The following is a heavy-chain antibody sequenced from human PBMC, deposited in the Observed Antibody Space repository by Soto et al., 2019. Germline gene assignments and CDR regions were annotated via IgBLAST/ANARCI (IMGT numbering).Heavy chain of an antibody. V-gene: IGHV1-46*01. J-gene: IGHJ3*02. CDR1: GYTFTSYG. Sequence: ASVKVSCKASGYTFTSYGISWVRQAPGQGLEWMGIINPNSGSTNYAQKFQGRVTMTRDTSTSTVYMELSRLRSDDTAVYYCARVLYSSGWYGVGDAFDIWGQGTMVTVSS. CDR3: ARVLYSSGWYGVGDAFDI. CDR2: INPNSGST. D-gene: IGHD6-19*01.